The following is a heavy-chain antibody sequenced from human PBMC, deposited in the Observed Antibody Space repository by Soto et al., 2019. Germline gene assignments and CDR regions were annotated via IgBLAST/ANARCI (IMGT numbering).Heavy chain of an antibody. D-gene: IGHD1-20*01. V-gene: IGHV3-53*01. CDR2: IYSGGST. CDR3: AKPPDYNWNDY. Sequence: PGGSLSLSCAASGFTVSSNYMSWVRQAPGKGLEWVSVIYSGGSTYYADSVKGRFTISRDNSKDTLYLQMNNLRAEDTAVYYCAKPPDYNWNDYWGQGTLVTVSS. CDR1: GFTVSSNY. J-gene: IGHJ4*02.